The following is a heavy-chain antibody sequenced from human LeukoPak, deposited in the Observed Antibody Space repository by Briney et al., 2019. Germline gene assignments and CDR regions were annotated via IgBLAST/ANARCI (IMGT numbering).Heavy chain of an antibody. CDR2: ISGSGGST. Sequence: GGSLRLSCAASGFIFSSYAMSWVRQAPGKGLEWVSTISGSGGSTYYADSVKGRFTISRDNSKNTVYQQMNSLRAEDTAVYYCAKDRSCINDVCHGGFDYWGQGTLVTVSS. CDR1: GFIFSSYA. CDR3: AKDRSCINDVCHGGFDY. J-gene: IGHJ4*02. D-gene: IGHD2-8*01. V-gene: IGHV3-23*01.